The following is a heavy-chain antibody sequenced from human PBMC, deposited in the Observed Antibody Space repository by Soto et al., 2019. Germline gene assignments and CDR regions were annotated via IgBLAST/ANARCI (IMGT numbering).Heavy chain of an antibody. CDR1: GYTFTIYY. CDR3: ARDMLVVAATRDAFDI. Sequence: ASVKVSCKASGYTFTIYYMHWVRQAPGQGLEWIGIINPSGGSTSYAQKFQGRVTMTRDTSTSTVYMELSSLRSEDTAVYYCARDMLVVAATRDAFDIWGQGTMVTVSS. V-gene: IGHV1-46*03. D-gene: IGHD2-15*01. J-gene: IGHJ3*02. CDR2: INPSGGST.